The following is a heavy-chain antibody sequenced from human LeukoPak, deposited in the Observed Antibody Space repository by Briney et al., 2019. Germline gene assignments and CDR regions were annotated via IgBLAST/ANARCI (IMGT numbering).Heavy chain of an antibody. J-gene: IGHJ4*02. CDR1: GFTFSSYA. D-gene: IGHD6-19*01. CDR2: ISGSGGST. Sequence: GGSQRLSCAASGFTFSSYAMSCVRQAPGKGLEWVSAISGSGGSTYYADSVKGRFTISRDNSKNTLYLQMNSLRAEDTAVYYCAKTVAGSFYFDYWGQGTLVTVSS. V-gene: IGHV3-23*01. CDR3: AKTVAGSFYFDY.